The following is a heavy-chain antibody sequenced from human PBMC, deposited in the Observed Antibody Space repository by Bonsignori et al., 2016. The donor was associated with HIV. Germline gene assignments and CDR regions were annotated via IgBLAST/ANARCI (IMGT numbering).Heavy chain of an antibody. V-gene: IGHV1-18*01. Sequence: WVRQAPGQGLEWMGWISAYNGNTNYAQKLQGRVTMTTDTSTSTAYMELRSLRSDDTAVYYCARDRISSFWGSGSTEFQHWGQGTLVTVSS. J-gene: IGHJ1*01. CDR3: ARDRISSFWGSGSTEFQH. CDR2: ISAYNGNT. D-gene: IGHD3-10*01.